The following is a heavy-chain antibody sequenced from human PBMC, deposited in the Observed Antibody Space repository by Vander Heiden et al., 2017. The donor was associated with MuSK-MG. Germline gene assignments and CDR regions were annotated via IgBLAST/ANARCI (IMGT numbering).Heavy chain of an antibody. CDR3: AKDRIIGGVTHVDY. D-gene: IGHD3-16*01. CDR2: ISDTGRGT. Sequence: DVPLLASGGGLVQPGGSLRPSCAPSGFPFNTSHTSRVRPAPGKGPEGVSCISDTGRGTDYADSVKGRFTISRDNSKNTLYLQMNSLRAEDTALYYCAKDRIIGGVTHVDYWGQGTLVTVSS. V-gene: IGHV3-23*01. CDR1: GFPFNTSH. J-gene: IGHJ4*02.